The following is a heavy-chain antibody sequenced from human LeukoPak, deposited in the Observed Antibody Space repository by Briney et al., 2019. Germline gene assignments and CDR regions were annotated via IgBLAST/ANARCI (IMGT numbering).Heavy chain of an antibody. Sequence: SQTLSLTCAVSGGSISSGGYSWSWTRQPPGKGLEWIGYIYHSGSTYYNPSLKSRVTISVDRSKNQFSLKLSSVTAADTAVYYCAREGVAAAGIPFDYWGQGTLVTVSS. J-gene: IGHJ4*02. D-gene: IGHD6-13*01. CDR1: GGSISSGGYS. V-gene: IGHV4-30-2*01. CDR2: IYHSGST. CDR3: AREGVAAAGIPFDY.